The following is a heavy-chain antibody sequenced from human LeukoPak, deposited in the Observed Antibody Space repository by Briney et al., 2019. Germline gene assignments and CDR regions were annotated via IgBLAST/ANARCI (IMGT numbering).Heavy chain of an antibody. CDR2: IYYSGST. J-gene: IGHJ5*02. V-gene: IGHV4-30-4*01. CDR3: ARTTRIWFGELLFSTREVWFDP. D-gene: IGHD3-10*01. Sequence: SETLSLTCTVSGGSISSGDYSWSWIRQPPGKGLEWIGYIYYSGSTYYNPSLKSRVTISVDTSKNQFSLKLSPVTAADTAVYYCARTTRIWFGELLFSTREVWFDPWGQGTLVTVSS. CDR1: GGSISSGDYS.